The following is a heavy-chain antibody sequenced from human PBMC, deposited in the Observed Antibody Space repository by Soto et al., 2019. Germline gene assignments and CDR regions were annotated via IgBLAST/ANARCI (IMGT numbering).Heavy chain of an antibody. CDR3: ARDQGYCSGGSRYVAGY. D-gene: IGHD2-15*01. CDR2: INSDGSTT. CDR1: GFTFSTYW. J-gene: IGHJ4*02. V-gene: IGHV3-74*01. Sequence: EVQLVESGGGLVQPGGSLRLSCAASGFTFSTYWMHWVRQAPGKGLVWVSRINSDGSTTDYADSVRGRFTLSRDNAKNTLYLQMNSLRAADTAVYYCARDQGYCSGGSRYVAGYWGQGTLVTVSS.